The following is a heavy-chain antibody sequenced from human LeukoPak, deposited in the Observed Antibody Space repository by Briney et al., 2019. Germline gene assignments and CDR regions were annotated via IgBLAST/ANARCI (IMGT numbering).Heavy chain of an antibody. CDR2: ISYDGSNK. V-gene: IGHV3-30*18. J-gene: IGHJ4*02. CDR1: GFTFSNYG. D-gene: IGHD6-19*01. Sequence: GGSLRLSCAASGFTFSNYGMHWVRQAPGKGLEWVAVISYDGSNKYYADSVKGRFTISRDNSKNTLYLQLNSLRAEDTAVYYCAKAGYSSGWYFQDYWGQGTLVTVSS. CDR3: AKAGYSSGWYFQDY.